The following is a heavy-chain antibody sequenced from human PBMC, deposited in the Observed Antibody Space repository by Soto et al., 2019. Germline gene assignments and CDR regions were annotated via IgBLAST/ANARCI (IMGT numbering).Heavy chain of an antibody. V-gene: IGHV3-30*18. CDR2: ISYDGSNK. D-gene: IGHD2-2*01. J-gene: IGHJ4*02. CDR3: AKDRDIVVVPAAKIQYPGSYFDY. Sequence: QVQLVESGGGVVQPGRSLRLSCAASGFTFSSYGMHWVRQAPGKGLEWVAVISYDGSNKYYADPVKGRFTISRDNSKNTLYLQMNSLRAEDTAVYYCAKDRDIVVVPAAKIQYPGSYFDYWGQGTLVTVSS. CDR1: GFTFSSYG.